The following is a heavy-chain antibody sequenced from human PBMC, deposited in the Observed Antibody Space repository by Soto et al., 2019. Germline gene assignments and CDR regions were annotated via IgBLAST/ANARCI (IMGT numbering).Heavy chain of an antibody. J-gene: IGHJ3*02. CDR2: ISWNSGSI. V-gene: IGHV3-9*01. CDR3: AKTYYDFWSGYYNDRSNGAFDI. D-gene: IGHD3-3*01. CDR1: GFTFDDYA. Sequence: SLRLSCAASGFTFDDYAMHWVRQAPGKGLEWVSGISWNSGSIGYADSVKGRFTISRDNAKNSLYLQMNSLRAEDTALYYCAKTYYDFWSGYYNDRSNGAFDIWGQGTMVTVSS.